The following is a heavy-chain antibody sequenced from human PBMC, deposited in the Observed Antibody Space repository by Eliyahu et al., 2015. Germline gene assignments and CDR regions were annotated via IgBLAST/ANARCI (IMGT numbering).Heavy chain of an antibody. V-gene: IGHV3-7*01. D-gene: IGHD6-13*01. J-gene: IGHJ4*02. CDR2: IKGDESER. Sequence: EVQVVESGGGLFQPGGSLRLSXAASGFTFRSSWMXWIRQAPGKGLEWVANIKGDESERYYVGSVRGRFTISRDNAKNSLYLQMNSLRVEDTAVYYCVPDAGSSPRGLGTLVTVSS. CDR1: GFTFRSSW. CDR3: VPDAGSSP.